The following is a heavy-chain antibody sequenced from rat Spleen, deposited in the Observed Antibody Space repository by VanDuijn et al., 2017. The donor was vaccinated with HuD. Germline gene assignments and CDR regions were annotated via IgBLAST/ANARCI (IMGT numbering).Heavy chain of an antibody. CDR2: INYDGSSI. CDR1: GFIFSDYH. D-gene: IGHD1-6*01. CDR3: TRDRILRSTGFDY. J-gene: IGHJ2*01. Sequence: EVQLVESGGGLVRPGRSLKLSCTASGFIFSDYHLAWVRQAPTKGLEWVASINYDGSSIYYRDSVKGRFTVSRDNAKSSLYLQMDSLRSEDSATYYCTRDRILRSTGFDYWGQGVMVTVSS. V-gene: IGHV5-20*01.